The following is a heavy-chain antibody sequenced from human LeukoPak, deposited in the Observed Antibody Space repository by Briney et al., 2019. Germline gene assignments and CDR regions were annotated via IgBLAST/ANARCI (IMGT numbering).Heavy chain of an antibody. Sequence: KSSQTLSLTCSVSGGSISSGSYYWSWVRQPAGKGLEWIGRIYTTGSTNYNPSLKSRVTISVDTSKNQFSLKLSSVTAADTAVYYCARGGTVVAPYWYFGLWGRGTLVTVSS. D-gene: IGHD4-23*01. CDR1: GGSISSGSYY. J-gene: IGHJ2*01. CDR2: IYTTGST. V-gene: IGHV4-61*02. CDR3: ARGGTVVAPYWYFGL.